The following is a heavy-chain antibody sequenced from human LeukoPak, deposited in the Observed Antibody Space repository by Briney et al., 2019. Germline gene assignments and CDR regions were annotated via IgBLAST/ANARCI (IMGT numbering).Heavy chain of an antibody. D-gene: IGHD6-19*01. CDR1: GGSISSSSYY. J-gene: IGHJ4*02. V-gene: IGHV4-39*01. Sequence: SETLSLTCTVSGGSISSSSYYWGWIRQPPGKGLEWIGSIYYSGSTYYNPSLKSRVTISVDTSKNQSSLKLSSVTAADTAVYYCARHHIAVAGTGYFDYWGQGTLVTVSS. CDR2: IYYSGST. CDR3: ARHHIAVAGTGYFDY.